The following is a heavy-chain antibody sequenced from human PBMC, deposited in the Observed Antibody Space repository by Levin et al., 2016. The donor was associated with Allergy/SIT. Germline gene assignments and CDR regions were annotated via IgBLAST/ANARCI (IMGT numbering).Heavy chain of an antibody. Sequence: GESLKISCEASGFAFNKYALHWVRQAPGKGLEWVAVISHDGNNKSYADSVKGRFSISRDNSKDTLYLQMNSLRAEDTAVYYCASPPTNYDFWSDYSDYQHYYMDAWGTGTTVTVSS. CDR2: ISHDGNNK. CDR3: ASPPTNYDFWSDYSDYQHYYMDA. CDR1: GFAFNKYA. J-gene: IGHJ6*03. V-gene: IGHV3-30-3*01. D-gene: IGHD3-3*01.